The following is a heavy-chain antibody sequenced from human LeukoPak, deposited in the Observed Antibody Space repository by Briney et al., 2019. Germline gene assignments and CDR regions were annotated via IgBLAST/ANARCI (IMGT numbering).Heavy chain of an antibody. D-gene: IGHD3-22*01. CDR3: ARGGRGSAAVVAPRSFDI. V-gene: IGHV3-23*01. CDR1: GFTFSSSA. J-gene: IGHJ3*02. Sequence: GGSLRLSCAASGFTFSSSAMSWVRQVPGKGLEWVSGISASGGSTSYADSVKGRFIISRDISKNTLYLQMNSLRAEDSALYYCARGGRGSAAVVAPRSFDIWGQGTMVTVSS. CDR2: ISASGGST.